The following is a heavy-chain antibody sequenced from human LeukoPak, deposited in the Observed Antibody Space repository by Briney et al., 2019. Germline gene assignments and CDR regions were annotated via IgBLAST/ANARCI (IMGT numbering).Heavy chain of an antibody. CDR3: AREACPYRLCYYDSSGYSLNYYFDY. V-gene: IGHV3-30-3*01. CDR2: ISYDGSNK. D-gene: IGHD3-22*01. CDR1: GFTFSSYA. Sequence: GRSLRLSCAASGFTFSSYAMHWVRQAPGKGLEWVAVISYDGSNKYYADSVKGRFTISRDNSKNTLYLQMNSLRDEDTAVYYCAREACPYRLCYYDSSGYSLNYYFDYWGQGTLVTVSS. J-gene: IGHJ4*02.